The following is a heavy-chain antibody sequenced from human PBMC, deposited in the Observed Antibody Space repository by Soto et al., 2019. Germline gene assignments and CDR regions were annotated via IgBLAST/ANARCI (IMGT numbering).Heavy chain of an antibody. V-gene: IGHV1-69*02. Sequence: QVQLVQSGAEVKKPGSSVKVSCKASGGTFSSYTISWVRQAPGQGLEWMGRIIPILGIANYALKFQGRVTITADKSTSTAYMELSSLRSEDTAVYYCARTCGGSCYPEHFDYWGQGTLVTVSS. D-gene: IGHD2-15*01. J-gene: IGHJ4*02. CDR1: GGTFSSYT. CDR2: IIPILGIA. CDR3: ARTCGGSCYPEHFDY.